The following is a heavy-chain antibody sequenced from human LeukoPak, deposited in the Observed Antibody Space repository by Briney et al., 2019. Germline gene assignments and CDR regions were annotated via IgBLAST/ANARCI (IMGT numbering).Heavy chain of an antibody. Sequence: SGGSLRLSCAASGFTFSDYTMDWVRQAPGKGLEWVANIDQSGGRNNYVDSVKGRFTISRDNAKNSLFLEMSSLRADDTAVYFCARDVEGGTFDIWGQGTTVTVSS. CDR2: IDQSGGRN. V-gene: IGHV3-7*03. D-gene: IGHD3-16*01. CDR1: GFTFSDYT. CDR3: ARDVEGGTFDI. J-gene: IGHJ3*02.